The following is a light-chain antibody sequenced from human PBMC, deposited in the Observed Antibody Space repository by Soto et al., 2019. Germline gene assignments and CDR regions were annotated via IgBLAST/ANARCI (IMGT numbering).Light chain of an antibody. V-gene: IGKV3-20*01. CDR3: QQYASSPPT. CDR1: QSVSRSY. J-gene: IGKJ4*01. Sequence: EIVLTQSPGTLSLSPGERATLSCRASQSVSRSYLAWYQQKPGQPPRLLIYGASNRGTGIPDRFSGSGSGTDFTLTIGRLEPEDFAVYYCQQYASSPPTFGGGTKVEIK. CDR2: GAS.